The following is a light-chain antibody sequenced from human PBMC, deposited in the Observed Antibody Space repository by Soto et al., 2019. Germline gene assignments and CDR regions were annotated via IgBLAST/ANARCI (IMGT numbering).Light chain of an antibody. CDR1: QSVSCY. J-gene: IGKJ4*01. Sequence: DIQMTQSPSSLSASVGDRVTITCLASQSVSCYLNWYQQKPGKAPKLLIYAASSLKSGVPSKSSGNMCGTDFILTISSLQTEDFATSYCLQSFSTPLTFSGGTKLQIK. CDR2: AAS. CDR3: LQSFSTPLT. V-gene: IGKV1-39*01.